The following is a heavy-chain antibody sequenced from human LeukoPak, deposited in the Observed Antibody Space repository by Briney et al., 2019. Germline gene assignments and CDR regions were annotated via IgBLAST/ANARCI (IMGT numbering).Heavy chain of an antibody. CDR2: ISAYNGNT. V-gene: IGHV1-18*01. J-gene: IGHJ4*02. CDR3: ARPLSYYDSSGYSGGFDY. Sequence: ASVKVSCKASGYIFTSYGISWVRQAPGQGLEWMGWISAYNGNTNYAQKLQGRVTMTTDTSTSTAYMELRSLRSDDTAVHYCARPLSYYDSSGYSGGFDYWGQGTLVTVSS. CDR1: GYIFTSYG. D-gene: IGHD3-22*01.